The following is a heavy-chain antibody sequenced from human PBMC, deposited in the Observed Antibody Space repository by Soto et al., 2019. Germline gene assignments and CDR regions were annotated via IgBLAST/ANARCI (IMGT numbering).Heavy chain of an antibody. CDR3: ARVSAIDFWSGNTKRWYYGMDV. Sequence: EVQLVESGGGLVQPGGSLRLSCAASGFTFSSYDMHWVRQATGKGLEWVSAIGTAGDTYYPGSVKGRFTISRENAKNSLYLQMNSLRAEDTAVYYCARVSAIDFWSGNTKRWYYGMDVWGQGTTVTVSS. D-gene: IGHD3-3*01. CDR1: GFTFSSYD. J-gene: IGHJ6*02. V-gene: IGHV3-13*01. CDR2: IGTAGDT.